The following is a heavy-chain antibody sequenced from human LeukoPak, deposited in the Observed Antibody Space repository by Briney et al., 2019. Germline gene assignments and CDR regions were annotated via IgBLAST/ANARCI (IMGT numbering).Heavy chain of an antibody. J-gene: IGHJ4*02. Sequence: GASVKVSCKASRYTFTSYDINWVRQATGQGLEWMGWMNPNSGNTGYAQKFQGRVTITRNTSISTAYMELSNPRSEDTAVYYCARSITFGGVIAFDYWGQGTLVTVSS. CDR1: RYTFTSYD. CDR3: ARSITFGGVIAFDY. CDR2: MNPNSGNT. V-gene: IGHV1-8*03. D-gene: IGHD3-16*02.